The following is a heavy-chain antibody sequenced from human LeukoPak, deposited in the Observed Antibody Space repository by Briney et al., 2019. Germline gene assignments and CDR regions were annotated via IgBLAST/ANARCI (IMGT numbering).Heavy chain of an antibody. Sequence: KTGGSLRLSCAASGFTFSDYYMSWIRQAPGKGLEWVSYISSSGSTIYYADSVKGRFTISRDNAKNSLYLQMNSLRAEDTAVYYCARDFPDYDFWSGSTEYYYGMDVWGQGTTVTVSS. CDR1: GFTFSDYY. V-gene: IGHV3-11*01. D-gene: IGHD3-3*01. CDR3: ARDFPDYDFWSGSTEYYYGMDV. J-gene: IGHJ6*02. CDR2: ISSSGSTI.